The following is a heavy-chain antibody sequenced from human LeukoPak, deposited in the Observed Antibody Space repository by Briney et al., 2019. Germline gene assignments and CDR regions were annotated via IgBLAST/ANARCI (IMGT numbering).Heavy chain of an antibody. CDR2: VMPISGTA. V-gene: IGHV1-69*06. D-gene: IGHD2-2*01. CDR3: ASGRTDIVVVPATLRNYYFDY. Sequence: SVKVSCKASGGTFSSYDISWGRQAPGQGLEWMGGVMPISGTANYAQKFQGRVTITADKPTNTAYMELSSLRSEDTAVYYCASGRTDIVVVPATLRNYYFDYWGQGTLVTVSS. CDR1: GGTFSSYD. J-gene: IGHJ4*02.